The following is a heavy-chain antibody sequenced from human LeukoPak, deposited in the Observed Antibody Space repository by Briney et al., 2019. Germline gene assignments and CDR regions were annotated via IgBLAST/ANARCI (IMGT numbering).Heavy chain of an antibody. CDR2: IRSKAYGGTT. CDR3: TRLDYSAARIDY. D-gene: IGHD2-2*03. J-gene: IGHJ4*02. CDR1: GFTFGDYA. V-gene: IGHV3-49*03. Sequence: PGRSLRLSCTASGFTFGDYAMSWFRQAPGKGLEWVSFIRSKAYGGTTEYAASAKGRFTISRDDSKSIAYLQMNSLKTEDTAVYYCTRLDYSAARIDYWGQGTLVTVSS.